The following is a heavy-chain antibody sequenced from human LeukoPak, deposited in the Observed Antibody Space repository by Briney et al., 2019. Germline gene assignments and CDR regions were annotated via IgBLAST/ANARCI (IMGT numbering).Heavy chain of an antibody. CDR2: IYHTEST. CDR3: ARDSIHRRTTPFDY. CDR1: GFSISSGYS. J-gene: IGHJ4*02. Sequence: SETLSLTCTVSGFSISSGYSWGWIRQPPGKGLEWIGNIYHTESTNYNPSLKSRVTISVDTSKNQFSLKLSSVTAADTAVYYCARDSIHRRTTPFDYWGQGTLVTVSS. V-gene: IGHV4-38-2*02. D-gene: IGHD1-7*01.